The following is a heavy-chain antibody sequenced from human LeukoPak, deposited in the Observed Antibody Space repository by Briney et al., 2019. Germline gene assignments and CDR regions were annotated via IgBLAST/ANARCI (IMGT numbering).Heavy chain of an antibody. Sequence: GGSLRLSCAASGFTFSSYSMNWVRQAPGKGLEWVSSISSSSSYIYYADSVRGRFTISRDNAKNSLYLQMNSLRAEDTAVYYCARDGPELGYAFDIWGQGSMVTVSS. D-gene: IGHD1-26*01. CDR3: ARDGPELGYAFDI. J-gene: IGHJ3*02. CDR2: ISSSSSYI. V-gene: IGHV3-21*01. CDR1: GFTFSSYS.